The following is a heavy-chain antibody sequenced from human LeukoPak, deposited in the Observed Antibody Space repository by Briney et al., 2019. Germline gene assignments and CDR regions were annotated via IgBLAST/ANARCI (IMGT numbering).Heavy chain of an antibody. D-gene: IGHD2-2*01. CDR2: INPSGGST. Sequence: ASVKVSCKASGYTFTSYYMHRVRQAPGQGLEWMGIINPSGGSTSYAQKFQGRVTMTRDTSTSTVYMELSSLRSEDTAVYYCARTYCSSTSCYPFDYWGQGTLVTVSS. J-gene: IGHJ4*02. CDR1: GYTFTSYY. CDR3: ARTYCSSTSCYPFDY. V-gene: IGHV1-46*03.